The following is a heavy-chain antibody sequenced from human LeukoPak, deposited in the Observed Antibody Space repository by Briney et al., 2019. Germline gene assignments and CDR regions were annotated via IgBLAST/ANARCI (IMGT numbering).Heavy chain of an antibody. D-gene: IGHD5-24*01. CDR3: ARDRNYLAPSYYYYGMDV. V-gene: IGHV3-21*01. CDR2: ISVSSSYI. Sequence: GGSLRLSCAVSGFTFSSYSMSWVRQVPGKGLEWVSSISVSSSYIYYADSLKGRFTISRDNAKNSLYLQMNSPRAEDTAVYYCARDRNYLAPSYYYYGMDVWGQGTTVTVSS. CDR1: GFTFSSYS. J-gene: IGHJ6*02.